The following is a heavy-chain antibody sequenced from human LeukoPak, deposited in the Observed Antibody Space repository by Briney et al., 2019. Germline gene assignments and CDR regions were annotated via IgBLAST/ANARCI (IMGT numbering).Heavy chain of an antibody. V-gene: IGHV3-21*01. Sequence: GGSLRLSCAASGFTFSSYSMNWVRQAPGKGLEWVSSISSSSSYIYYADSVKGRFTISRDNAKNSLYLQMNSLRAEDTAVYYCARWSSTIVAFDIWGQGTMDTVSS. CDR2: ISSSSSYI. J-gene: IGHJ3*02. CDR1: GFTFSSYS. CDR3: ARWSSTIVAFDI. D-gene: IGHD2-2*01.